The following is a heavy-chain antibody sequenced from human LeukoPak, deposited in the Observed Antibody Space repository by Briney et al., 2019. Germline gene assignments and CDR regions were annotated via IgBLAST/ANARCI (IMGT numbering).Heavy chain of an antibody. D-gene: IGHD5-12*01. V-gene: IGHV1-2*02. Sequence: ASVKVSCKASGYTLRSYGITWVRQAPGQGLEWMGWINPNSGGTNYAQKFQGRVTMTRDTSISTAYMELSRLRSDDTAVYYCARSGYDKPLDYWGQGTLVTVSS. J-gene: IGHJ4*02. CDR2: INPNSGGT. CDR1: GYTLRSYG. CDR3: ARSGYDKPLDY.